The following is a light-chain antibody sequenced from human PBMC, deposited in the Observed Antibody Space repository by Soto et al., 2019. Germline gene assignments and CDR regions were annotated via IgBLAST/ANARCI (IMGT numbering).Light chain of an antibody. J-gene: IGLJ1*01. CDR1: SSDVGGYNY. V-gene: IGLV2-14*01. Sequence: QSALTQPASVXGSPGQSITISCTGTSSDVGGYNYVSWYQQHPGKAPKLMIYDVSNRPSGVSNRFSGSKSGNTASLTISGLQAEDEADYYCSSYPSSSTLYVFGTGTQLTV. CDR3: SSYPSSSTLYV. CDR2: DVS.